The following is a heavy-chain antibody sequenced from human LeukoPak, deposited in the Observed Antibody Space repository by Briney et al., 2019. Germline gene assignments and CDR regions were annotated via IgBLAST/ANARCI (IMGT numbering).Heavy chain of an antibody. CDR1: GYSISSGYY. V-gene: IGHV4-38-2*02. CDR3: ARDVAVAGASDY. CDR2: IYHSGST. J-gene: IGHJ4*02. D-gene: IGHD6-19*01. Sequence: PSETLSLTCTVSGYSISSGYYWGWIRQPPGKGLEWIGSIYHSGSTYYNPSLKSRVTISVDTSKNQFSLKLSSVTAADTAVYYCARDVAVAGASDYWGQGTLVTVSS.